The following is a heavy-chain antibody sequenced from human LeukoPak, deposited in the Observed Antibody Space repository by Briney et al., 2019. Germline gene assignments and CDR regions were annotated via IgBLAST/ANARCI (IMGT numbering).Heavy chain of an antibody. D-gene: IGHD3-9*01. CDR3: ARIPEERYFDSTGYYYGMDV. V-gene: IGHV1-8*01. Sequence: GASVKFSCKASGYTFTSYDINWVRQATGQGLEWMGWMNPNSGNTGYAQKFQGRVTMTRNTSISTAYMELSSLRSEDTAVYYCARIPEERYFDSTGYYYGMDVWGQGTTVTVSS. CDR1: GYTFTSYD. CDR2: MNPNSGNT. J-gene: IGHJ6*02.